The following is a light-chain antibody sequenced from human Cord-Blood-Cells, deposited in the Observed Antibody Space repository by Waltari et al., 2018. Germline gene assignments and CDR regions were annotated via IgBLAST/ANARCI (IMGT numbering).Light chain of an antibody. CDR1: QGISNY. CDR2: AAS. Sequence: IQTSGSPSPLPDSVQHKDTNTCRASQGISNYLAWYQQKPGKVPKLLIYAASTLQSGVPSRFSGSGSGTDFTLTISSLQPEDFATYYCQKYNSAPLTFGGGTKVEIK. V-gene: IGKV1-27*01. CDR3: QKYNSAPLT. J-gene: IGKJ4*01.